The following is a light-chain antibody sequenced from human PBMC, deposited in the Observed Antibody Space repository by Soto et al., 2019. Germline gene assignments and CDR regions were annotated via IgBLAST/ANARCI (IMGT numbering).Light chain of an antibody. CDR1: QSVVSGF. J-gene: IGKJ5*01. Sequence: EIVLTQSPGTLSLSPGERATFSCRASQSVVSGFLAWYQQKPGQAPRLLIYGASSRATGIPDRFSGSGSGTDFTLTISRLEPEDFALYYCQQYGSSPITFGQGTRLEIK. CDR2: GAS. CDR3: QQYGSSPIT. V-gene: IGKV3-20*01.